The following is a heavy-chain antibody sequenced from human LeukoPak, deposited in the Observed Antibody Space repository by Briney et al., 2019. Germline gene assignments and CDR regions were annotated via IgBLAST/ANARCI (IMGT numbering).Heavy chain of an antibody. Sequence: AASVKVSCKASGGTFSSYTISWVRQAPGQGLEWMGRIIPILGIANYAQKFQGRVTITADKSTSTAYMELSSLRSEDTAVYYCARSRNYDILTGYSYYFDYWGQGTLVTVSS. CDR2: IIPILGIA. CDR1: GGTFSSYT. D-gene: IGHD3-9*01. V-gene: IGHV1-69*02. J-gene: IGHJ4*02. CDR3: ARSRNYDILTGYSYYFDY.